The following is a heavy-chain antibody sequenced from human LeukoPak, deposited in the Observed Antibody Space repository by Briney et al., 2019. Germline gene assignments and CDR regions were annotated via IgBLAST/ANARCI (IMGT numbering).Heavy chain of an antibody. V-gene: IGHV3-21*01. CDR1: GFTFSSYS. CDR2: ISSSSSYI. CDR3: ARGHWNFDNWFDP. D-gene: IGHD1-7*01. Sequence: GGSLRLSCAASGFTFSSYSMNWVCQAPGKGLEWVSSISSSSSYIYYADSVKGRFTISRDNAKNSLYLQMNSLRAEDTAVYYCARGHWNFDNWFDPWGQGTLVTVSS. J-gene: IGHJ5*02.